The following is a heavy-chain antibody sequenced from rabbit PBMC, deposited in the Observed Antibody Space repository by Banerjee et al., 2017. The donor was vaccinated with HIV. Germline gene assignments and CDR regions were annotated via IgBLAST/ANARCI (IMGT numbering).Heavy chain of an antibody. CDR3: AGGGYANWVFNL. Sequence: QEQLVESGGGLVTLGGSLKLSCKASGIDFSSYGISWVRQAPGKGLEWIAYIYTSSGSAYYASWVNGRFTISRSTSLNTVDLKMTSLTAADTATYFCAGGGYANWVFNLWGPGTLVTVS. CDR2: IYTSSGSA. J-gene: IGHJ4*01. D-gene: IGHD6-1*01. CDR1: GIDFSSYG. V-gene: IGHV1S43*01.